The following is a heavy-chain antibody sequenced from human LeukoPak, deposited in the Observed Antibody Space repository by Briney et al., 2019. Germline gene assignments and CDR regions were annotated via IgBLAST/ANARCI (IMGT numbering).Heavy chain of an antibody. Sequence: SETLSLTCTVSGGSVRSSYYWGWIRQPPGKGLEWIGSICSGGNICSNPSLESRVTISVDSSRSHFFLQLTSVTPADTAVYFRARDGPWKSDYWGQRTLVTVSS. CDR3: ARDGPWKSDY. CDR2: ICSGGNI. V-gene: IGHV4-39*02. CDR1: GGSVRSSYY. J-gene: IGHJ4*02. D-gene: IGHD1-1*01.